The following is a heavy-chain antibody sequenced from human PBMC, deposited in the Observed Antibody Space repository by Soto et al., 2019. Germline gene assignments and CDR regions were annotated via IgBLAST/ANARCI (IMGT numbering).Heavy chain of an antibody. V-gene: IGHV4-39*01. Sequence: SETLSLTCSVSGGSVNSDDYFWGWVRQPPGKGPEWIGSINFSGRAYYNPSLQSRVTMSVDASKNQFSLRLTSVTAADTALYYCARHTVMIMVLTHLSYFDYWGQGTLVTVS. CDR3: ARHTVMIMVLTHLSYFDY. CDR1: GGSVNSDDYF. D-gene: IGHD2-8*01. J-gene: IGHJ4*02. CDR2: INFSGRA.